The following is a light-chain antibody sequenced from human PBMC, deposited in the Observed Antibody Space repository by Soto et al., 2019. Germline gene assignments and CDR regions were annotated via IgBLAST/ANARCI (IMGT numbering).Light chain of an antibody. CDR2: AVT. J-gene: IGLJ2*01. V-gene: IGLV2-14*03. CDR1: TSNVGGNAQ. CDR3: SSYTGSGTF. Sequence: QSALTQPPSVSGSPGQSIAISCPGTTSNVGGNAQVSWYQHHPGKAPNLMFYAVTTRPSGVSNRFSGSKSGNTASLTISGLQAEDEADYYCSSYTGSGTFFGGGTKLTVL.